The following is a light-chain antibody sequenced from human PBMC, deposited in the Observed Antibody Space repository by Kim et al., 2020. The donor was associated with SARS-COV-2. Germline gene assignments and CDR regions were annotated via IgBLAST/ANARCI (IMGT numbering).Light chain of an antibody. CDR3: QQYHYWLA. V-gene: IGKV3-15*01. J-gene: IGKJ5*01. Sequence: EIVMTQSPATLSVSPGERVTLSCRASQSIASKLSWYQQKPGQAPRVLIYGASTRAPGVPARFSGSGSGTEFTLTISSLQSEDFAVYHCQQYHYWLAFGQGTRLEIK. CDR1: QSIASK. CDR2: GAS.